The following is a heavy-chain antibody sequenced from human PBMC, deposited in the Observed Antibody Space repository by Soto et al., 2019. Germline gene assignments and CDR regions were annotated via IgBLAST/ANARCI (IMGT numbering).Heavy chain of an antibody. CDR1: RFIFSDYG. J-gene: IGHJ3*02. V-gene: IGHV3-23*01. D-gene: IGHD2-2*02. Sequence: GGSLRLSCAASRFIFSDYGMSWVRQAPGKGLEWVSVISANGDDTYYADSVKGRFTISRDNSDNTLYLTMDNLRAADSAVYYCVREGRSSTSCNTGCAFDIWGQGTMVTVSS. CDR3: VREGRSSTSCNTGCAFDI. CDR2: ISANGDDT.